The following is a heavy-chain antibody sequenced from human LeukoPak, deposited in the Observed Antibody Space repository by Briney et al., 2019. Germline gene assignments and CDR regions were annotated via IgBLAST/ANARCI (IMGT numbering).Heavy chain of an antibody. V-gene: IGHV3-23*01. D-gene: IGHD2-15*01. CDR3: AKGPGIVVVVAASS. CDR2: ISGSGSST. Sequence: GGSLRLSCAASGFTFCSYAKSWVRQAPGKGLEWVSAISGSGSSTYYADSVKGRFTISRDNSKNTLYLQMNSLRAEDTAVYYCAKGPGIVVVVAASSWGQGTLVTVSS. J-gene: IGHJ4*02. CDR1: GFTFCSYA.